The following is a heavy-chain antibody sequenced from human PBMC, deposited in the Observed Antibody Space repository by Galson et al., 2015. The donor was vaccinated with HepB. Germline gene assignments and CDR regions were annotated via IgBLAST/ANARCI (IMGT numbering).Heavy chain of an antibody. V-gene: IGHV3-53*05. CDR1: GFTVSSNY. J-gene: IGHJ2*01. Sequence: SLRLSCAASGFTVSSNYMSWVRQAPGKGLEWVSVIYSGGSTYYADSVKGRFTISRDNSKNTLYLQMNSLRAEDTAVYYCARDYSDCGWYFDLWGRGTLVTVSS. D-gene: IGHD6-13*01. CDR3: ARDYSDCGWYFDL. CDR2: IYSGGST.